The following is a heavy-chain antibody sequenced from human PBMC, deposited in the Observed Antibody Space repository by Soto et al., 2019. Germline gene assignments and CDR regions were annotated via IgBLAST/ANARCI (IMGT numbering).Heavy chain of an antibody. CDR1: GYTFTSYA. CDR3: ARDHLSSGYYYVGELDY. CDR2: INAGNGNT. Sequence: ASVKVSCKASGYTFTSYAMHWVRQAPGQRLEWMGWINAGNGNTKYSQKFQGRVTITRDTSASTAYMELSSLRSEDTAVYYCARDHLSSGYYYVGELDYWGQGTLVTVS. V-gene: IGHV1-3*01. J-gene: IGHJ4*02. D-gene: IGHD3-22*01.